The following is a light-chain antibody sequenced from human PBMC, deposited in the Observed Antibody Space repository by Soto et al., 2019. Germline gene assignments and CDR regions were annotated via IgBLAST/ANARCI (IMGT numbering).Light chain of an antibody. J-gene: IGLJ1*01. CDR2: EGS. Sequence: QSALTQPASVSGSPGQSITISCTGTSSDVGSYNLVSWYQQHPGKAPKVMIYEGSKRPSGVSNRFSGPKSGNTASLTISGLQAEDEADYYCCSYAGSNTYVFGTGTKVTVL. CDR1: SSDVGSYNL. V-gene: IGLV2-23*01. CDR3: CSYAGSNTYV.